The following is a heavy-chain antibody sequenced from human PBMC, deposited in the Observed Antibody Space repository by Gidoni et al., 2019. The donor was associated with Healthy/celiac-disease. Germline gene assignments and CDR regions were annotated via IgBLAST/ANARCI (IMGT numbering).Heavy chain of an antibody. Sequence: QVQLVQSGAEVKKPGASVKVSCKVSGYTLTELSMHWVRQAPGKGLEWMGGFDPEDGETIYAQKFQGRVTMTEDTSTDTAYMELSSLRSEDTAVYYCATTKNYYDSSGYYRETDAFDIWGQGTMVTVSS. CDR1: GYTLTELS. J-gene: IGHJ3*02. CDR3: ATTKNYYDSSGYYRETDAFDI. V-gene: IGHV1-24*01. CDR2: FDPEDGET. D-gene: IGHD3-22*01.